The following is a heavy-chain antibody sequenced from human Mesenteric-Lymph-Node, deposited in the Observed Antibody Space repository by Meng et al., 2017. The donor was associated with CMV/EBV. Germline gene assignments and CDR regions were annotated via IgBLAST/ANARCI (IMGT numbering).Heavy chain of an antibody. J-gene: IGHJ4*02. CDR3: ARIERITMVRGVRRGFDY. D-gene: IGHD3-10*01. CDR2: INHSGST. CDR1: GGSISSSSYY. V-gene: IGHV4-39*07. Sequence: GSLRLSCTVSGGSISSSSYYWGWIRQPPGKGLEWIGEINHSGSTNYNPSLKSRVTISVDTSKNQFSLKLSSVTAADTAVYYCARIERITMVRGVRRGFDYWGQGTLVTVSS.